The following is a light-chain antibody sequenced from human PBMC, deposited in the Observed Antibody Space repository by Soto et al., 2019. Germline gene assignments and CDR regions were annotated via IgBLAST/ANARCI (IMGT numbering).Light chain of an antibody. V-gene: IGLV2-14*01. CDR1: SSDVGGYNY. CDR3: SAYTSSSTWV. CDR2: EVS. Sequence: QSALTQPASVSGSPGQSITISCTGTSSDVGGYNYVSWYQQHPGKVPKLMIYEVSNRPSGVSNRFSGSKSGNTASLTISGLQAEDENDYYCSAYTSSSTWVFGGGTKLTVL. J-gene: IGLJ3*02.